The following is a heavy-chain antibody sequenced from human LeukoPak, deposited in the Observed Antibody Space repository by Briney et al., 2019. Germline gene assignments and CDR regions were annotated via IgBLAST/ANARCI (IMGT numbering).Heavy chain of an antibody. CDR1: DGSFSGYY. Sequence: SETLSLTCVVYDGSFSGYYWSWIRQPPGKGLEWIGEINHSGSTNYNPSLKSRVTMSVDTSKNQFSLKLSSVTAADTAVYSCARGSVRGEFDPWGQGTLVTVSS. V-gene: IGHV4-34*01. J-gene: IGHJ5*02. CDR2: INHSGST. CDR3: ARGSVRGEFDP. D-gene: IGHD3-10*01.